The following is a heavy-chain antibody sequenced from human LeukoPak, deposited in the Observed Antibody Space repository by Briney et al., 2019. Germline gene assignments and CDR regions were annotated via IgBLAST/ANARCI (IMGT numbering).Heavy chain of an antibody. CDR3: ARDRKVRGVRGLFNP. V-gene: IGHV4-4*07. J-gene: IGHJ5*02. Sequence: PSETLSLTCTVSGGSISSYYWSWIRQPAGKGLEWIGRIYTSGSTNYNPSLKSRVTMSVDTSKNQFSLKLSSVTAAHTAVYYCARDRKVRGVRGLFNPCGEGSLVTVSS. CDR2: IYTSGST. CDR1: GGSISSYY. D-gene: IGHD3-10*01.